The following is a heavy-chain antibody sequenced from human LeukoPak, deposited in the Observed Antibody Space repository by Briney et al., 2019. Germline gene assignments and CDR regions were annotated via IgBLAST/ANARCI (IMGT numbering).Heavy chain of an antibody. CDR1: GGSIGRSNYY. CDR2: IFYSGST. D-gene: IGHD6-13*01. V-gene: IGHV4-39*01. J-gene: IGHJ4*02. Sequence: SETLSLTCTVSGGSIGRSNYYWGWIRQPPGKGLEWIGSIFYSGSTYYNQSLKSRVTISVDMSKNQFSLKVSSVTAADTATYYCARRGITYSSSFFAFWGQGALVTVSS. CDR3: ARRGITYSSSFFAF.